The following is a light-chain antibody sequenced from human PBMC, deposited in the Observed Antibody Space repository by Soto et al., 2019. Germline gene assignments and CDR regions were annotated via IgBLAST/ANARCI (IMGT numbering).Light chain of an antibody. CDR3: QQYHNWPA. V-gene: IGKV3-15*01. CDR2: GAA. J-gene: IGKJ1*01. CDR1: QSVFSS. Sequence: IVMTQSPATLSVSPGERAPLSCRASQSVFSSLAWYQQKPGQAPRLLIYGAATRATGIPGRFSGSGSGTEFTLTISSLQSEDFAVYYCQQYHNWPAFGQGTK.